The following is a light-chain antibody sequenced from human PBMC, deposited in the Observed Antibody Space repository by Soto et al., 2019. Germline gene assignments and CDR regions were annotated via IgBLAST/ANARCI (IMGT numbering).Light chain of an antibody. Sequence: DIQLTQSPSSLSASVGDRATITCRASQSIASFLNWYQQRPEKAPKLLISAASSSRSWVPSRFSGSGSGTDFNLTITSLQPEDFATYFWQQSYSTLLTFGQGTMVEIK. J-gene: IGKJ1*01. CDR1: QSIASF. CDR2: AAS. CDR3: QQSYSTLLT. V-gene: IGKV1-39*01.